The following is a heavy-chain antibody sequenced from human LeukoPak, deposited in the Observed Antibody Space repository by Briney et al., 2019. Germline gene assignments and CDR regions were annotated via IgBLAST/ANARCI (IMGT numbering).Heavy chain of an antibody. V-gene: IGHV4-34*01. CDR3: ARRLELLGY. CDR1: GGSFSGYY. J-gene: IGHJ4*02. CDR2: INHSGST. D-gene: IGHD1-7*01. Sequence: SETLSLTCAVYGGSFSGYYWSWIRQPPGKGLEWIGEINHSGSTNYNPSLKSRVTISVDTSKNQFSLKLSSVTAADTAVYYCARRLELLGYWGQGTLVTVSS.